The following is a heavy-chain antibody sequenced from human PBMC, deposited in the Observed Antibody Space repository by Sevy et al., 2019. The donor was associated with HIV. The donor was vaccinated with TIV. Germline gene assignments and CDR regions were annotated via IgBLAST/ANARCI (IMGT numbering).Heavy chain of an antibody. V-gene: IGHV3-23*01. CDR1: GFTFSSNA. Sequence: EGSLRLSCAASGFTFSSNAMSWVRQAPGKALEWVSAISGSGGSTYYADSVKGRFTISRDNSKNTLYLQMNSLRAEDTDVYYCAKDQSGVSEWLFPTLWDYWGQGTLVTVSS. D-gene: IGHD3-3*01. CDR2: ISGSGGST. CDR3: AKDQSGVSEWLFPTLWDY. J-gene: IGHJ4*02.